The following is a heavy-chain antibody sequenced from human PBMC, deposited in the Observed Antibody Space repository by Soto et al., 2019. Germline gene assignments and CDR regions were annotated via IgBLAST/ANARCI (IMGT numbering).Heavy chain of an antibody. V-gene: IGHV3-23*01. CDR3: AKDDYGDYVFDY. J-gene: IGHJ4*02. Sequence: PGGSLRLSCTASGSTFSSYAMSWGRQAPGKGLEGGSAMSGRGGSAYYADSVKGRFTISRDNSKNPLYLQMNSLSGADTAVYYCAKDDYGDYVFDYWGQGTMVTVSS. CDR2: MSGRGGSA. D-gene: IGHD4-17*01. CDR1: GSTFSSYA.